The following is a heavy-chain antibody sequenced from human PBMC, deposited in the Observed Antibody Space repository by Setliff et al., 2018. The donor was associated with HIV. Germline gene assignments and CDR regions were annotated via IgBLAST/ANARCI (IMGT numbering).Heavy chain of an antibody. CDR3: ATPLDATMGRDY. J-gene: IGHJ4*02. D-gene: IGHD5-18*01. CDR2: IIPIFGTP. V-gene: IGHV1-69*13. Sequence: GASVKVSCKASGGTLSTYTINWVRQAPGQGLEWMGGIIPIFGTPNFAPKFQGRVTITADESTKTAYMELSSLRSEDTAVYYCATPLDATMGRDYWGQGTLVTVSS. CDR1: GGTLSTYT.